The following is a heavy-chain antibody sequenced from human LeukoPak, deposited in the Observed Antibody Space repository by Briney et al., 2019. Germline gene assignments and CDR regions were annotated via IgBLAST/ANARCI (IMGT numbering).Heavy chain of an antibody. CDR1: GFTFSGSA. CDR3: TRHSSSWFHNWVDP. CDR2: ISSKANSYAT. Sequence: GGSLRLSCAASGFTFSGSAMHWVRQASGKGLEWVGRISSKANSYATAYTASVKGRFTISRDDSKNTAYLQMNSLKTEDTAVYYCTRHSSSWFHNWVDPWGQGTLVTVSS. V-gene: IGHV3-73*01. J-gene: IGHJ5*02. D-gene: IGHD6-13*01.